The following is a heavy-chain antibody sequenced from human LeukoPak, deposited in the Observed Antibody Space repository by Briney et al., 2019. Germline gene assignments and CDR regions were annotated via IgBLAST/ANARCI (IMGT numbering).Heavy chain of an antibody. V-gene: IGHV4-59*01. CDR1: GGSISSYY. Sequence: SETLSLTCTVSGGSISSYYWSWIRQPPGKGLEWIGYIYYSGSTNYNPSLKSRVTISVDTSKNQSSLKLSSVTAADTAVYYCARVTMATITMDVWGKGTTVTVSS. D-gene: IGHD5-24*01. CDR3: ARVTMATITMDV. CDR2: IYYSGST. J-gene: IGHJ6*03.